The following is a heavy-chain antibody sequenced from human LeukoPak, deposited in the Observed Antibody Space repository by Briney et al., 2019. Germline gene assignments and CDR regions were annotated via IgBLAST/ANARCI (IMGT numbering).Heavy chain of an antibody. CDR1: GFTFDDYG. J-gene: IGHJ3*02. D-gene: IGHD1-26*01. CDR2: ISWNSGYK. V-gene: IGHV3-9*01. Sequence: PGGSLRLSCAASGFTFDDYGMHWVRQAPGKGLEWVSSISWNSGYKDYADSVKGRFTISRDNAKNSLYLQMNSLRAEDTALYYCASPGSWAFDAFDIWGQGTMVTVSS. CDR3: ASPGSWAFDAFDI.